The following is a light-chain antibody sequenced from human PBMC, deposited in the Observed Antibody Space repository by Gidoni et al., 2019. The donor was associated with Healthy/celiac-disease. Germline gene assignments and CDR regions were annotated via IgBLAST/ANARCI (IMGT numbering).Light chain of an antibody. V-gene: IGKV1-5*01. CDR1: QSISSW. Sequence: DIQMTQSPSTLSVSVGDRVTITGRASQSISSWLAWYQQKPGKAPKLLIYDASSLESGVPSRFSGSGSGTEFTLTISSLQPDDFATYYCQQYNSYPMYTFGQGTKLEIK. J-gene: IGKJ2*01. CDR3: QQYNSYPMYT. CDR2: DAS.